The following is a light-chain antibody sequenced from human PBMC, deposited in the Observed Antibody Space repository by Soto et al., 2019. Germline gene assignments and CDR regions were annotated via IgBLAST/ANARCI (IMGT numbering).Light chain of an antibody. V-gene: IGKV3-20*01. CDR2: GAS. CDR1: QTIRSNY. CDR3: KQYGTSPWT. Sequence: ETVLTQSPGTLSLSPGERATLSCRASQTIRSNYLAWYRQTPGQAPRLLIYGASIRATGIADRFSGSGSGTDFTLILSRQEPADFALYYCKQYGTSPWTFGQGTKVEIK. J-gene: IGKJ1*01.